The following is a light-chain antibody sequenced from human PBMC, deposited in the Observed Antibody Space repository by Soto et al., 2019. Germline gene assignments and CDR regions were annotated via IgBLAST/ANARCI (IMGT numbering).Light chain of an antibody. CDR2: AAS. V-gene: IGKV1-33*01. Sequence: DIQMTQSPSSLSASVGDRVTITCQASQDISNYLNWYQQKPGKAPKRLIYAASNLDAGVPSRFSAGGSRTDVYFTISSLQPEDIATYYCQQDGNLPLALDGGTKVEIK. J-gene: IGKJ4*01. CDR1: QDISNY. CDR3: QQDGNLPLA.